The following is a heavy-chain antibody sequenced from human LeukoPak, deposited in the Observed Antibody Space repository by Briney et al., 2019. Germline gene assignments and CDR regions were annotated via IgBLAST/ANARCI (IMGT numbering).Heavy chain of an antibody. D-gene: IGHD4-23*01. Sequence: RASVKVSCKASVYTFTGYYMHWVRQAPGQGLEWMGWINPNSGGTYYAQKFQGRVTMTSDTSISTAYMELSRLRSDNTAVYYCARDLYGGTSATFDYWGQGTLVTVSS. CDR1: VYTFTGYY. J-gene: IGHJ4*02. CDR3: ARDLYGGTSATFDY. V-gene: IGHV1-2*02. CDR2: INPNSGGT.